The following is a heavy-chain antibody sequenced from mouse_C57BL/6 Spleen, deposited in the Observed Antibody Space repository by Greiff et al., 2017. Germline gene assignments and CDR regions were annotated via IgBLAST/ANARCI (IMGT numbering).Heavy chain of an antibody. J-gene: IGHJ4*01. CDR3: ARGDYDYSYAMDY. D-gene: IGHD2-4*01. Sequence: QVQLQQPGAELVRPGSSVKLSCKASGYTFTSYWMHWVKQSPIQGLEWIGNIDPSDSETHYHHKFKDKATLTVDKSYSTAYMQLSSLTSEDSAVYYCARGDYDYSYAMDYWGQGTSVTVSS. CDR2: IDPSDSET. V-gene: IGHV1-52*01. CDR1: GYTFTSYW.